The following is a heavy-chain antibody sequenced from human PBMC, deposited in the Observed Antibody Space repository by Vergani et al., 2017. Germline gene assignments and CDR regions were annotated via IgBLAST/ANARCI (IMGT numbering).Heavy chain of an antibody. CDR1: GFSLSTSGVG. D-gene: IGHD3-16*01. J-gene: IGHJ3*02. CDR2: IYWDDDK. V-gene: IGHV2-5*02. CDR3: AKRGNWGGGAFDI. Sequence: QITLKESGPTLVKPTQPLTLTCTFSGFSLSTSGVGVGWIRQPPGKALEWPALIYWDDDKRYSPSLKSRRTITKDTSTNQVVRTMTNKDPVETATYYCAKRGNWGGGAFDIWGQGTMVTVSS.